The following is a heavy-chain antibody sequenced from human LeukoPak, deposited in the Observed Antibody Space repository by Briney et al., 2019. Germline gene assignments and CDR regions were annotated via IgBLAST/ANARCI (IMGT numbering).Heavy chain of an antibody. CDR1: GFTFSSYS. Sequence: GGSLRLSCAASGFTFSSYSMNWVRQAPGKGLEWVSSISSSSSYIYYADSVKGRFTISRDNAKNSLYLQMNSLRAEDTAVYYCARGLRQVSYIWYYDSSDSKYFDYWGQGTLVTVSS. J-gene: IGHJ4*02. CDR3: ARGLRQVSYIWYYDSSDSKYFDY. CDR2: ISSSSSYI. D-gene: IGHD3-22*01. V-gene: IGHV3-21*01.